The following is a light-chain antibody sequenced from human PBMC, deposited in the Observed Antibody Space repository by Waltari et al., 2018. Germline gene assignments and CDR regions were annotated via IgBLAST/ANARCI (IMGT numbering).Light chain of an antibody. CDR3: QQYNSYSRT. CDR1: QNINRW. V-gene: IGKV1-5*03. CDR2: KAS. Sequence: DIQLTQSPSTLSASVGDRVNITCRASQNINRWLAWYQQQPWKAPKLLIYKASNVESGVSSRFSGSGSVTEFTLTISSLQPDDFATYYCQQYNSYSRTFGQGTRLDI. J-gene: IGKJ2*01.